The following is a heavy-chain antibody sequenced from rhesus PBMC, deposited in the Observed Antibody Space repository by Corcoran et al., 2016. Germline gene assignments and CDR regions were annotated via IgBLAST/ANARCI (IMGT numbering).Heavy chain of an antibody. V-gene: IGHV3S41*01. CDR2: VSGSGYNT. Sequence: EVQLVESGGGLVQPGGSLRLSCSASGFTFSNYWMYLFRQAPGKGLEWVSSVSGSGYNTYYPDSVKGRFTISRDNAKNTLYLQMNSLRAEDTAVYYCARVDGNSHFDYWGQGVLVTVSS. D-gene: IGHD4-35*01. J-gene: IGHJ4*01. CDR3: ARVDGNSHFDY. CDR1: GFTFSNYW.